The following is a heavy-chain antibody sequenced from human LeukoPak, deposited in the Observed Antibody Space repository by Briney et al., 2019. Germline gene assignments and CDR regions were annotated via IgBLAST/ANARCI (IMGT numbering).Heavy chain of an antibody. D-gene: IGHD6-13*01. Sequence: GGPLRLSCAASGFTVSSYGMTWVRQAPGKGLQWVSAFSATDGSAQYAESVRGRFTISRDNSKNSLYLQMNSLRDEDTAVYFCAKARIAAAGTGAFDVWGQGTMVTVSS. CDR2: FSATDGSA. V-gene: IGHV3-23*01. CDR1: GFTVSSYG. J-gene: IGHJ3*01. CDR3: AKARIAAAGTGAFDV.